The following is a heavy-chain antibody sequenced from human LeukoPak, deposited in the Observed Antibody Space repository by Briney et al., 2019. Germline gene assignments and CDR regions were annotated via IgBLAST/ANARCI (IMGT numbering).Heavy chain of an antibody. CDR1: GFTFSSYA. CDR2: ISGSGGST. D-gene: IGHD6-13*01. V-gene: IGHV3-23*01. CDR3: AKIPAAALSLGYGMDV. J-gene: IGHJ6*02. Sequence: PGGSLRLSCAASGFTFSSYAMSWVRQAPGKGLEWVSAISGSGGSTYYADSVKGRFTISRDNSKNTLYLQMNSLRAEDTAVYYYAKIPAAALSLGYGMDVWGQGTTVTVSS.